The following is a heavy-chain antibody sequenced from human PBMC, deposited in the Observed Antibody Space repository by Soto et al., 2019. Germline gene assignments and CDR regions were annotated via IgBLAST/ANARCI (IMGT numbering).Heavy chain of an antibody. CDR1: GDSVSSNSAA. D-gene: IGHD2-2*01. Sequence: PSQTLSLTCAISGDSVSSNSAAWNWIRQSPSRGLEWLGRTYYRSKWYNDYAVSVKSRITINPDTSKNQFSLQLNSVTPEDTAVYYCARVRVRIVVVPAADLYYGMDVWGQGTTVTVSS. CDR2: TYYRSKWYN. CDR3: ARVRVRIVVVPAADLYYGMDV. V-gene: IGHV6-1*01. J-gene: IGHJ6*02.